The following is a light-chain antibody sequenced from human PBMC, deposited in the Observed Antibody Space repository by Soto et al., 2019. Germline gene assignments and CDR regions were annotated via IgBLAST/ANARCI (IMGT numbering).Light chain of an antibody. Sequence: EIVLALSTGTLSLSPGERSTLSCMASQSVTNSFLAWYQQKPGQAPRLLIYGASRRATGIPDRFTGSGSGTDFTLTISRLEPEDFAVYYCQQYVSSPWAFGQGTKVDVK. V-gene: IGKV3-20*01. CDR3: QQYVSSPWA. CDR2: GAS. CDR1: QSVTNSF. J-gene: IGKJ1*01.